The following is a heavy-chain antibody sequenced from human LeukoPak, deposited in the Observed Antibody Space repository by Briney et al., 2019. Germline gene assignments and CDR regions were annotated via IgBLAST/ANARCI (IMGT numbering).Heavy chain of an antibody. V-gene: IGHV3-21*01. J-gene: IGHJ4*02. CDR1: GFTFSSYS. D-gene: IGHD5-12*01. CDR3: ARGSRGGYDYSANYFDY. Sequence: GGSLRLSCAASGFTFSSYSMNWVRQAPGKGLEWVSSISSSSSYIYYADSVKGRFTISRDNAKNSLYLQMNSLRAEDTAVYYCARGSRGGYDYSANYFDYWGQGTLVTVSS. CDR2: ISSSSSYI.